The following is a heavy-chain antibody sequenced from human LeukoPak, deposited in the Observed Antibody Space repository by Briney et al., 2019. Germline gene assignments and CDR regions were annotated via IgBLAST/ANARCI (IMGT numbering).Heavy chain of an antibody. CDR3: ARGYGDFYYYMDV. J-gene: IGHJ6*03. V-gene: IGHV1-2*02. CDR2: INPNSGGT. CDR1: GYTFTGYY. Sequence: ASVKVSCKASGYTFTGYYMHWVRQAPGQGLEWMGWINPNSGGTNYAQKFQGRVTMTRDTSISTAYMELRSLRSDDTAVYYCARGYGDFYYYMDVWGKGTTVTISS. D-gene: IGHD4-17*01.